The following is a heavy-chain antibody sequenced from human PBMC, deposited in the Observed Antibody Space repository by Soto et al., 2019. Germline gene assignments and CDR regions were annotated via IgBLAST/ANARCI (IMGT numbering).Heavy chain of an antibody. CDR3: ASKHSYGYY. V-gene: IGHV1-2*04. CDR2: INPNSGDT. Sequence: ASVKVSCKASGYIFTGYYMHWVRQAPGQGLEWMGWINPNSGDTNYTQKFQGWVTISVDTSKNQFSLKLSSVTAADTAVYYCASKHSYGYYWGQGTLVTVSS. D-gene: IGHD5-18*01. CDR1: GYIFTGYY. J-gene: IGHJ4*02.